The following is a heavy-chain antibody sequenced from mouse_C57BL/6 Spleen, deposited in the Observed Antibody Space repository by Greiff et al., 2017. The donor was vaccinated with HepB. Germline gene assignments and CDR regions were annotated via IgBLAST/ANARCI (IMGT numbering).Heavy chain of an antibody. V-gene: IGHV1-82*01. D-gene: IGHD2-2*01. CDR1: GYAFSSSW. CDR3: ARAGLRLYAMDY. J-gene: IGHJ4*01. CDR2: IYPGDGDT. Sequence: VQLQQSGPELVKPGASVKISCKASGYAFSSSWMNWVKQRPGKGLEWIGRIYPGDGDTNYNGKFKGKATLTADKSSSTAYMQLSSLTSEDSAVYFCARAGLRLYAMDYWGQGTSVTVSS.